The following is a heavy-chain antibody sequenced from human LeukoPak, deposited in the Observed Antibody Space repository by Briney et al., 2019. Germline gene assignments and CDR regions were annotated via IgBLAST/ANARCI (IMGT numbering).Heavy chain of an antibody. CDR1: GFTLSSYG. J-gene: IGHJ4*02. CDR3: AKDHTVGATFGVYFDY. V-gene: IGHV3-23*01. CDR2: ISGSGGSI. Sequence: GGSLRLSCEASGFTLSSYGMSWVRQAAGKGLEWVSGISGSGGSIYYADSLKGRFTISKDNSKNTLYLQMNSLRAEDTAVYYCAKDHTVGATFGVYFDYWGQGTLVTVSS. D-gene: IGHD1-26*01.